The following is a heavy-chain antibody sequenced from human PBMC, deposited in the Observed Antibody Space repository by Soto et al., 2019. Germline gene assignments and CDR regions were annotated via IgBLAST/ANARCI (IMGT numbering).Heavy chain of an antibody. D-gene: IGHD3-22*01. Sequence: SETLSLTCTFSGCSISSGGYYWSWIRQHPGKGLEWIGYIYYSGSTYYNPSLKSRVTISVDTSKNQFSLKLRSDDTAVYYCARSATWVPYYYDSSGYLTPLYYFDYWGQGTLVTVSS. J-gene: IGHJ4*02. CDR3: ARSATWVPYYYDSSGYLTPLYYFDY. CDR1: GCSISSGGYY. V-gene: IGHV4-31*03. CDR2: IYYSGST.